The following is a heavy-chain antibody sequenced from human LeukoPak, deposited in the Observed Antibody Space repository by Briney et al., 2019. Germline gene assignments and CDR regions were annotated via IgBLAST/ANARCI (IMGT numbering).Heavy chain of an antibody. D-gene: IGHD2-15*01. CDR1: GGSISSYY. V-gene: IGHV4-59*01. Sequence: SETLSLTCTVSGGSISSYYWSWIRQPPGKGLEWIGYIYYSGSTNYNPSLNSRVTISVDTSKNQFSLKLSSVTAADTAVYYCARYGGGIGEDWFDPWGQGTLVTVSS. J-gene: IGHJ5*02. CDR2: IYYSGST. CDR3: ARYGGGIGEDWFDP.